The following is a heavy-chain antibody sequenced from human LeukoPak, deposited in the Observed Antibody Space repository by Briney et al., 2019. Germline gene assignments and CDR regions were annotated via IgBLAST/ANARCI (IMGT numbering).Heavy chain of an antibody. Sequence: SETLSLTCTVSGGSISSYYWSWIRQPPGEGLGWIGYIYTSVSTNYNPSLKSRVTISVDTSKNQFSLKLSSVAAADTAVYYCAGATNYGSGYYYYMDVWGKGTTVTVSS. V-gene: IGHV4-4*09. CDR3: AGATNYGSGYYYYMDV. J-gene: IGHJ6*03. CDR2: IYTSVST. CDR1: GGSISSYY. D-gene: IGHD3-10*01.